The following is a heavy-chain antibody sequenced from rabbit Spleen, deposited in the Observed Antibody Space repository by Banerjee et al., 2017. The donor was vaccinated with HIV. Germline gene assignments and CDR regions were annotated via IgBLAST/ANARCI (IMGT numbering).Heavy chain of an antibody. V-gene: IGHV1S45*01. D-gene: IGHD4-1*01. CDR2: ISAGSSTGT. Sequence: QEQLVESGGGLVQPEGSLTLTCTASGFSFSDGYWMCWVRQAPGKGPEWIACISAGSSTGTYYASWAKGRFTISITSSTTVTLQMTSLTAADTAAYFCARDGYSRGWGIVLYYFNLWGQGTLVTVS. CDR3: ARDGYSRGWGIVLYYFNL. J-gene: IGHJ4*01. CDR1: GFSFSDGYW.